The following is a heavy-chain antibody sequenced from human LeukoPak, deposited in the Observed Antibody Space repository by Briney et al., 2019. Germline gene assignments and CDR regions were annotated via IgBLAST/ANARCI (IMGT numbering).Heavy chain of an antibody. V-gene: IGHV4-4*02. Sequence: SGTLSLTCAVSGGSISSSNWWSWVRQPPGKGLEWLGEIYHSGSTNYNPSLKSRVTISVDTSKNQFSLKLSSVTAADTAVYYCARISLTGYAPISGYCDYWGQGTLVTVSS. J-gene: IGHJ4*02. CDR3: ARISLTGYAPISGYCDY. CDR1: GGSISSSNW. D-gene: IGHD3-9*01. CDR2: IYHSGST.